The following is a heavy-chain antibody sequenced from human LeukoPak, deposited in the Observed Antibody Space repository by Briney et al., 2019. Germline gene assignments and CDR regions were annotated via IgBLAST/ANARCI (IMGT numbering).Heavy chain of an antibody. CDR1: GFTFSSYS. Sequence: GGSLRLSCAASGFTFSSYSMNWVRQAPGKGLEWVSSISSSSSYIYYADSVKGRFTISRDNAKNSLYLQMNSLRAEDTAVYYCARDVGGDSSSWYFTLAFDIWGQGTMVTVSS. D-gene: IGHD6-13*01. V-gene: IGHV3-21*01. J-gene: IGHJ3*02. CDR2: ISSSSSYI. CDR3: ARDVGGDSSSWYFTLAFDI.